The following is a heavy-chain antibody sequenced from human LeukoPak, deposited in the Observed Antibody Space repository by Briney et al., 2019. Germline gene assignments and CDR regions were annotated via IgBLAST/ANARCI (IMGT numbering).Heavy chain of an antibody. CDR2: IYSSGST. J-gene: IGHJ6*04. CDR3: ARDRKYYYHMDV. V-gene: IGHV4-34*01. D-gene: IGHD1-14*01. CDR1: GGSFSGYY. Sequence: SETLSLTCAVYGGSFSGYYWSWIRQPPGKGLEWIGSIYSSGSTYYNPSLKSRVTISVDTSENQFSLNLSSVTAADTAVYYCARDRKYYYHMDVWGKGTTVTVSS.